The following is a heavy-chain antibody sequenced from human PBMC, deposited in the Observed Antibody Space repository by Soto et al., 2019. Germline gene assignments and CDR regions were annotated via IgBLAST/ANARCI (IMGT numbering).Heavy chain of an antibody. Sequence: QLHLVQSGAVVKKPGASVTVSCSASGYPVTAYYMHWVRQAPGRGLEWMGGINPATGAAKYTQTCQGRVTMTRDTSPSTVFMELGGLTSEDTAVCYCARGGVVGVAGSAAFDMWGQGTLVTVSS. D-gene: IGHD3-3*01. J-gene: IGHJ3*02. V-gene: IGHV1-2*02. CDR1: GYPVTAYY. CDR3: ARGGVVGVAGSAAFDM. CDR2: INPATGAA.